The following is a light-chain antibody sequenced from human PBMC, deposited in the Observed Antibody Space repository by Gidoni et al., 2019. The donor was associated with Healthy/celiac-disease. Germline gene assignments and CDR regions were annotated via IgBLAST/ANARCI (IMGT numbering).Light chain of an antibody. V-gene: IGLV1-44*01. Sequence: QSVMTQSPSASGTHGQRVTISCCGSSSNIGSNTVNWYQQLPGTAPKLLIYSNNQRPSGVPDRFSGSKSGTSASLAISGLQSEDEADYYCAAWDDSLNGVVFGGGTKLTVL. CDR2: SNN. CDR1: SSNIGSNT. CDR3: AAWDDSLNGVV. J-gene: IGLJ2*01.